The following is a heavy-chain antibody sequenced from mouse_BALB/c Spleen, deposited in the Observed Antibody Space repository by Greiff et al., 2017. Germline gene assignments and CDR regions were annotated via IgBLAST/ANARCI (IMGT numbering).Heavy chain of an antibody. CDR3: ARDRGRDYDDYAMDY. CDR2: IWGDGST. V-gene: IGHV2-6-7*01. J-gene: IGHJ4*01. Sequence: QVQLKESGPGLVAPSQSLSITCTVSGFSLTGYGVNWVRQPPGKGLEWLGMIWGDGSTDYNSALKSRLSISKDNSKSQVFLKMNSLQTDDTARYYCARDRGRDYDDYAMDYWGQGTSVTVSS. CDR1: GFSLTGYG. D-gene: IGHD2-4*01.